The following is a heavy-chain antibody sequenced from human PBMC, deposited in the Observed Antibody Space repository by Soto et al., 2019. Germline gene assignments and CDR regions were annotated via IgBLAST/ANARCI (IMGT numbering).Heavy chain of an antibody. J-gene: IGHJ4*02. Sequence: PGGSLRLSCAASGFTFSSYGMTWVRQAPGKGLEWVSFSSATGAGTYYADSVKGRFTISRDNSKNTLYLQMTSLRADDTAVYYCAKASRAGGNYGFYSDFWGQGALVTVSS. CDR1: GFTFSSYG. CDR3: AKASRAGGNYGFYSDF. D-gene: IGHD3-10*01. V-gene: IGHV3-23*01. CDR2: SSATGAGT.